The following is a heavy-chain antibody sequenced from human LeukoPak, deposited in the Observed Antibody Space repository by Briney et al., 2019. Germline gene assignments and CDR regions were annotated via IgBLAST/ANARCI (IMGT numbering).Heavy chain of an antibody. D-gene: IGHD1-20*01. J-gene: IGHJ4*02. V-gene: IGHV3-30-3*01. CDR3: AGGGYNWNDQLFDY. CDR2: ISYDASKK. CDR1: GFTFSSYA. Sequence: GGSLRLSCAASGFTFSSYAMHWVRQAPGKGLEWVAVISYDASKKYYADSVRGRLTISRDNSKNTLYLHMNSLRPDDTAINYCAGGGYNWNDQLFDYWGQGTLVIVSS.